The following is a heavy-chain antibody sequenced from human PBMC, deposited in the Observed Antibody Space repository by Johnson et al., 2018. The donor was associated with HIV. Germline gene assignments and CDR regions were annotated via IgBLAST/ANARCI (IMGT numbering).Heavy chain of an antibody. CDR2: ISYDGSNK. CDR1: GFTFSTYA. V-gene: IGHV3-30-3*01. D-gene: IGHD3-10*01. Sequence: VQLVESGGGVVQPGRSLRLSCAASGFTFSTYAMHWVRQTPGKGLEWVAIISYDGSNKYYADSVKGRFTISRDNSKNTLYLQMNSLRAEDTAVYYCARDRFPYYYGSGDAFDIWGQGTMVTVSS. J-gene: IGHJ3*02. CDR3: ARDRFPYYYGSGDAFDI.